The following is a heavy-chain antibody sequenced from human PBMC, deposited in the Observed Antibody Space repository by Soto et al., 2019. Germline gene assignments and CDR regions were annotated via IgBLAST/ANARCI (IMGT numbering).Heavy chain of an antibody. CDR2: IYYSGNT. CDR3: ARQPYGSGSHFDS. Sequence: QLQLQESGPGLVKPSETPSLTCTVSGGSIRSNIHYWGWIRQPPGKGLEWIGNIYYSGNTLYNPSLQSRVTISVDTSKKQFSLKLSSVTAADTAVYYCARQPYGSGSHFDSWGQGTLVTVSS. CDR1: GGSIRSNIHY. J-gene: IGHJ4*02. V-gene: IGHV4-39*01. D-gene: IGHD3-10*01.